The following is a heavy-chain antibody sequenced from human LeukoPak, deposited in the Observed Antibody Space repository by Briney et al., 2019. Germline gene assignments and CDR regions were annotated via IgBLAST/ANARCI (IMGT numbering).Heavy chain of an antibody. CDR2: LYSGGTT. CDR3: ARDPPGIRVPGV. J-gene: IGHJ4*02. CDR1: GITVSSNY. D-gene: IGHD6-19*01. V-gene: IGHV3-53*01. Sequence: GGSPRLSCAASGITVSSNYMTWVRQAPGRGLEWVSVLYSGGTTYYTDSVKGRFTISRDNSKNTLYLQMDSLRVEDTAVYYCARDPPGIRVPGVWGQGTLVTVSS.